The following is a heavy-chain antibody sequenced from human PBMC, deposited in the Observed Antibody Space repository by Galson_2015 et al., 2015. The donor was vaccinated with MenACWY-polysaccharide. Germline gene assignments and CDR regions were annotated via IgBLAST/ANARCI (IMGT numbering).Heavy chain of an antibody. V-gene: IGHV3-11*01. Sequence: SLRLSCAASGFSLGACYMSWIRQAPGKGLEWLSYISKSGDSIYYADSVKGRFTISRDNARNSLYLQVNSLEAEDTAIYYCARGHYGLDVWGQGTTVTVSS. J-gene: IGHJ6*02. CDR2: ISKSGDSI. CDR3: ARGHYGLDV. CDR1: GFSLGACY.